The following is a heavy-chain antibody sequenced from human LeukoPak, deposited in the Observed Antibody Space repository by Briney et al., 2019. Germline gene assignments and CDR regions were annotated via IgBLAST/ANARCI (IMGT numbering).Heavy chain of an antibody. J-gene: IGHJ4*02. V-gene: IGHV4-59*12. CDR2: IYYSGST. CDR1: GGSISSYY. D-gene: IGHD5-18*01. CDR3: ARRTYSYGPPFDY. Sequence: PSETLSLTCTVSGGSISSYYWSWIRQPPGKGLEWIGYIYYSGSTNYNPSLKSRVTISVDTSKNQFSLKLSSVTAADTAVYYCARRTYSYGPPFDYWGQGTLVTVSS.